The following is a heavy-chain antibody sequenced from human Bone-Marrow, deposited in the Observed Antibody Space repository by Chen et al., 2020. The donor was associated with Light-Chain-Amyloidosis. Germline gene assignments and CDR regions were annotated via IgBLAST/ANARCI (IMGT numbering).Heavy chain of an antibody. CDR3: ARRRDGYNFDY. CDR1: GYTFPNYW. V-gene: IGHV5-51*01. D-gene: IGHD5-12*01. Sequence: EVQLEQSGPEVKKPGESLKISCQGSGYTFPNYWIGWVRQMPGKGLEWMGVIYPDDSDARYSPSFEGQVTISADKSITTAYLQWRSLKASDTAMYYCARRRDGYNFDYGGQGTLVTVSS. CDR2: IYPDDSDA. J-gene: IGHJ4*02.